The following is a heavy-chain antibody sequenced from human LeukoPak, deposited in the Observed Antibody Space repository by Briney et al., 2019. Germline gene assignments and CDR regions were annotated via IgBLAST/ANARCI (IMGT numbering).Heavy chain of an antibody. CDR1: GYKFSPFG. D-gene: IGHD3-10*01. J-gene: IGHJ6*02. Sequence: APVKVSCPASGYKFSPFGFRWVGEAPGQRLEWMGWISAHDGYTTSAQKLQGRVTLTTDTSTSTAYMELGSLRSDDTAVYYCARELDLVNYGMDVWGQGTTVTVSS. V-gene: IGHV1-18*01. CDR3: ARELDLVNYGMDV. CDR2: ISAHDGYT.